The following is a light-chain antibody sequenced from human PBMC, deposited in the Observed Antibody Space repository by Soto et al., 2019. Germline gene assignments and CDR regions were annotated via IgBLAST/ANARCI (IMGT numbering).Light chain of an antibody. CDR2: QAS. V-gene: IGKV1-5*03. J-gene: IGKJ1*01. CDR1: QSISRQ. CDR3: RQYQSYWT. Sequence: DIQMTQSPSTLSASVGDRVSITCRASQSISRQLAWYQQKPGKAPNLLIYQASNLETGVPSKFTGSGSGTVFTLTISSLHHDDLVTYYCRQYQSYWTFGQGTKVEVK.